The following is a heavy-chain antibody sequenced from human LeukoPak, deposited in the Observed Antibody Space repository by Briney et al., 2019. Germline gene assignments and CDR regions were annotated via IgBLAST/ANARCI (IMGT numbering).Heavy chain of an antibody. Sequence: PGGSLRLSCAASGFTFNTYGMNWVSQAPGKGVEWVSSISSSGLIYYTDSVKGRFTTSRDNAKNSLYLQMNSLRAEDTAVYYCARGTKPVAATFVDRHYHHYMDVWGKGSTVTVSS. V-gene: IGHV3-21*01. J-gene: IGHJ6*03. CDR3: ARGTKPVAATFVDRHYHHYMDV. D-gene: IGHD6-19*01. CDR1: GFTFNTYG. CDR2: ISSSGLI.